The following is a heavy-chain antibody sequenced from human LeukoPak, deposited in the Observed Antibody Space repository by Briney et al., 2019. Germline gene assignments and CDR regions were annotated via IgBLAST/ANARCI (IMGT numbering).Heavy chain of an antibody. V-gene: IGHV3-33*08. D-gene: IGHD1-26*01. CDR3: ARGGELLSDYFDY. J-gene: IGHJ4*02. CDR1: GFTSSSYT. Sequence: GGSLRLSCSASGFTSSSYTMNWIRQAPGKGLEWVAVIWFDGSNKFYGDSVKGRFTISRDNSKNTLYLQMNSLRAEDTAVYYCARGGELLSDYFDYWGQGTLVTVSS. CDR2: IWFDGSNK.